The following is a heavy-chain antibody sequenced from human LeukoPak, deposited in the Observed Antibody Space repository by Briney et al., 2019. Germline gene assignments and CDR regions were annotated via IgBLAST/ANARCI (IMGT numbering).Heavy chain of an antibody. V-gene: IGHV1-18*04. CDR2: ISAYNGNT. CDR1: GYTFTSYY. D-gene: IGHD4-17*01. CDR3: ARARTTVTEEDY. Sequence: ASVKVSCKASGYTFTSYYMHWVRQAPGQGLEWMGWISAYNGNTNYAQKLQGRVTMTTDTSTSTAYMELRSLRSDDTAVYYCARARTTVTEEDYWGQGTLVTVSS. J-gene: IGHJ4*02.